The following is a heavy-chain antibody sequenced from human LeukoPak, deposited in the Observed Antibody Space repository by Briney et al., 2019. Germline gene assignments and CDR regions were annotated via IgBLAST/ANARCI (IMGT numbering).Heavy chain of an antibody. CDR2: ISGSGGGT. D-gene: IGHD6-19*01. Sequence: PGGSLRLSCAASGFTFSSYAMSWVRQAPGKGLEWVSAISGSGGGTYYADSVKGRFTISRDNSKNTLYLQMNSLRAEDTAVYYCAKVYSSGWYVGWFNPWGQGTLVTVSS. V-gene: IGHV3-23*01. J-gene: IGHJ5*02. CDR1: GFTFSSYA. CDR3: AKVYSSGWYVGWFNP.